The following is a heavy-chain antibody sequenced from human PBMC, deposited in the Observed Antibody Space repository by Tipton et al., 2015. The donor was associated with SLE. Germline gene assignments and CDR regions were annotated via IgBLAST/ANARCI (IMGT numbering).Heavy chain of an antibody. V-gene: IGHV4-61*01. CDR3: AREGGGASAGYFDL. CDR2: IYYSGST. D-gene: IGHD1-26*01. Sequence: TLSLTCTVSGGSVSSGSHYWSWIRQPPGKGLEWIGYIYYSGSTNYIPSLKSRVTISVDTSNNQFSLKVSSVTAADTAVYYCAREGGGASAGYFDLWGRGTLVTVSS. CDR1: GGSVSSGSHY. J-gene: IGHJ2*01.